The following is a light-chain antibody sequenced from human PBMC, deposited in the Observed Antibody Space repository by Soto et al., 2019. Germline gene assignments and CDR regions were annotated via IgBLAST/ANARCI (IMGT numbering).Light chain of an antibody. CDR1: QGIRHY. Sequence: DIQMTQSPSSLSASVGDRVTITCRASQGIRHYLAWYQQKPGKVPKLLIYAAYTLQSGVPSRFSGSGSGTDFTLTISSLQPEDVATYYCQKYNSAPPVSFGGGTKVEIK. CDR3: QKYNSAPPVS. V-gene: IGKV1-27*01. CDR2: AAY. J-gene: IGKJ4*01.